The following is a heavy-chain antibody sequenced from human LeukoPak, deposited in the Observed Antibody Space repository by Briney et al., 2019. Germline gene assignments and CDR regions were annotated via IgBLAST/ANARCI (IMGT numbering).Heavy chain of an antibody. CDR2: IYYSGST. D-gene: IGHD6-19*01. J-gene: IGHJ4*02. CDR1: GGSISSYY. CDR3: ARYYSSGSIDY. Sequence: SETLSLTCTVSGGSISSYYWSWIRQPPGKGLEWIGYIYYSGSTNYNPSLKSRVTISVDTSKNQFSLKLSSVTAADAAVYYCARYYSSGSIDYWGQGTLVTVSS. V-gene: IGHV4-59*01.